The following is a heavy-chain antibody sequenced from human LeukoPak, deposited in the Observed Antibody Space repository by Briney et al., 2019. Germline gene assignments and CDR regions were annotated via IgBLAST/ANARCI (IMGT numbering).Heavy chain of an antibody. CDR1: GFIVNSNY. V-gene: IGHV3-66*01. CDR3: ARDDYGGNSHYAFDI. CDR2: IHSGGSN. Sequence: GGSLRLSCAASGFIVNSNYMSWVRQAPGKGLECVSFIHSGGSNYYADSVKGRFTISSDNSKNTLYLQMNSLRAEDTAVYYCARDDYGGNSHYAFDIWGQGTMVTVSS. J-gene: IGHJ3*02. D-gene: IGHD4-23*01.